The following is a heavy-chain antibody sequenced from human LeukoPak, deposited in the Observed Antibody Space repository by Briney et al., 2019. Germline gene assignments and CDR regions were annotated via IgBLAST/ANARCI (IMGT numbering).Heavy chain of an antibody. CDR1: GGSISSSSYY. CDR2: IYYSGST. V-gene: IGHV4-39*07. CDR3: ATQARITMVRGVPDAFDI. Sequence: SETLSLTCTVSGGSISSSSYYWGWIRQPPGKGLEWIGSIYYSGSTYYNPSLKSRVTISVDTSKNQFSLKLSSVTAADTAVYYCATQARITMVRGVPDAFDIWGQGTMVTVSS. J-gene: IGHJ3*02. D-gene: IGHD3-10*01.